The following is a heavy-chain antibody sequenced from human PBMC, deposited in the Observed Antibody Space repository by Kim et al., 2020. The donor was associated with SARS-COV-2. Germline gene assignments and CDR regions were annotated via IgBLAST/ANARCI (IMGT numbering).Heavy chain of an antibody. CDR2: IIPIFGTA. Sequence: SVKVSCKASGGTFSSYAISWVRQAPGQGXXWMGXIIPIFGTANYAQXFXGRXTITADESTSTAYMGLSSLRSXDTXVYFXGRANAYGXVAGTGARDYWGQGTLVTV. CDR1: GGTFSSYA. V-gene: IGHV1-69*13. D-gene: IGHD6-19*01. J-gene: IGHJ4*02. CDR3: GRANAYGXVAGTGARDY.